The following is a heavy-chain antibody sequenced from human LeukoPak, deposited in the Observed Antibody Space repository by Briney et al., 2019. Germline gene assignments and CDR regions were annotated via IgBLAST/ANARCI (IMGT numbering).Heavy chain of an antibody. J-gene: IGHJ4*02. CDR3: ARLGGYCSGGSCYSYPPYYFDY. CDR2: IYYSGST. CDR1: GGSISSSSYY. Sequence: SETLSLTCTVSGGSISSSSYYWGWIRQPPGKGLEWIGSIYYSGSTYYNPSLKSRVTISVDTSKNQFSLKLSSVTAADMAVYYCARLGGYCSGGSCYSYPPYYFDYWGQGTLVTVSS. D-gene: IGHD2-15*01. V-gene: IGHV4-39*07.